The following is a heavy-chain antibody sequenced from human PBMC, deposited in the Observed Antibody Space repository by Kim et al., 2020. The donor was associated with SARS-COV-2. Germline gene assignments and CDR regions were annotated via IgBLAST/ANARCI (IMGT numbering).Heavy chain of an antibody. CDR2: INHSGST. J-gene: IGHJ3*02. Sequence: SETLSLTCAVYGGSFSGYYWSWIRQPPGKGLEWIGEINHSGSTNYNPSLKSRVTISVDTSKNQFSLKLSSVTAADTAVYYCARIGGYRPNAFDIWGQGTMVTVSS. V-gene: IGHV4-34*01. CDR1: GGSFSGYY. D-gene: IGHD5-12*01. CDR3: ARIGGYRPNAFDI.